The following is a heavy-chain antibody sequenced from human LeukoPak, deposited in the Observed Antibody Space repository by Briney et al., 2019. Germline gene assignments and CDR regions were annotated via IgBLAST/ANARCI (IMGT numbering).Heavy chain of an antibody. V-gene: IGHV6-1*01. CDR2: TYYRSKWYN. CDR1: GDSVSSNSAA. J-gene: IGHJ5*02. D-gene: IGHD6-13*01. CDR3: AREIPPFFRAAALNWFDP. Sequence: SQTLSLTCAISGDSVSSNSAAWNWIRQSPSRGLEWLGRTYYRSKWYNDCAVSVKSRITINPDTSKNQFSLQLNSVTPEDTAVYYCAREIPPFFRAAALNWFDPWGQGTLVTVSS.